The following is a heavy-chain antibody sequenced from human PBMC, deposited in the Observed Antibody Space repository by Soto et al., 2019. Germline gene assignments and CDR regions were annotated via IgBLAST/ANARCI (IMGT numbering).Heavy chain of an antibody. V-gene: IGHV4-34*01. CDR2: INHSGST. CDR1: GGSFSGYY. CDR3: ARQGSAQHSFPDS. D-gene: IGHD4-4*01. J-gene: IGHJ4*02. Sequence: QVQLPQWGAGLLKPSETLSLTCAVYGGSFSGYYCSWIRQPPGKGLEWIGEINHSGSTKNNPSLNSRVTISVDTSKNQFSLKLSSVTAADTAVYYCARQGSAQHSFPDSWGQGTLDTVSS.